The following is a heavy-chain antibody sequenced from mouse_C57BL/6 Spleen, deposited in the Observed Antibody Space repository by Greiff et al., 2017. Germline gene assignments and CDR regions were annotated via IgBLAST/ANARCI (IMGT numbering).Heavy chain of an antibody. V-gene: IGHV5-9-1*02. CDR1: GFTFSSYA. D-gene: IGHD3-2*02. CDR3: TRDLDSSGYDAMDY. Sequence: EVKLMESGEGLVKPGGSLKLSCAASGFTFSSYAMSWVRQTPEKRLEWVAYISSGGDYIYYADTVKGRFTISRDNARNTLYLQMSSLKSADTAMYYCTRDLDSSGYDAMDYWGQGTSVTVSS. CDR2: ISSGGDYI. J-gene: IGHJ4*01.